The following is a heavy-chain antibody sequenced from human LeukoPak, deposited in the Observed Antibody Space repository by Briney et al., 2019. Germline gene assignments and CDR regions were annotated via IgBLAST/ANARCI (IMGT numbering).Heavy chain of an antibody. J-gene: IGHJ3*02. CDR1: GGTFSIYA. CDR3: AGARGRGEMGLYDAFDI. V-gene: IGHV1-69*04. CDR2: IIPILGIA. Sequence: SVKVSCKASGGTFSIYAIGCVRQAPGQGREWMGRIIPILGIANYAQKCQGRVTITAEKSTSTAYMELSSLRSEDTAVSYCAGARGRGEMGLYDAFDIWGQGTMVTVSS. D-gene: IGHD3-16*01.